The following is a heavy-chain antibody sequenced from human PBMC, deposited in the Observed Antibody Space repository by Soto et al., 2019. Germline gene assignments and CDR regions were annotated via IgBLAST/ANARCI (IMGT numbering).Heavy chain of an antibody. Sequence: SETLSLTCAVYGGSFSGYYWSWIRQPPGKGLEWIGEINHSGSTNYNPSLKSRVTISVDTSKNQFSLKLSSVTAADTAVYYCARGKAAAGTEIHWFDPWGQGTLVTVSS. CDR2: INHSGST. CDR3: ARGKAAAGTEIHWFDP. J-gene: IGHJ5*02. V-gene: IGHV4-34*01. D-gene: IGHD6-13*01. CDR1: GGSFSGYY.